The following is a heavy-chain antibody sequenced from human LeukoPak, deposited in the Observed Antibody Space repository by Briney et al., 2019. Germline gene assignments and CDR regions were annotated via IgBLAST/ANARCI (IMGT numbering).Heavy chain of an antibody. V-gene: IGHV3-48*04. Sequence: GGSLRLSCAASGFTFSSYSMNWVRQAPGKGLEWVSYISSSSGTIYYADSVKGRFTISRDNANNSLYLQMNSLRAEDTAVYYCARPLGVVPAAPLGCWGQGTLVTVSS. D-gene: IGHD2-2*01. J-gene: IGHJ4*02. CDR1: GFTFSSYS. CDR3: ARPLGVVPAAPLGC. CDR2: ISSSSGTI.